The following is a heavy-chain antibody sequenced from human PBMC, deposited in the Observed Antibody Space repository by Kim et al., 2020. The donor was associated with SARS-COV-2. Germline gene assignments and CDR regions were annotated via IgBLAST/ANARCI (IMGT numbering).Heavy chain of an antibody. CDR3: MQWLETYSMDV. D-gene: IGHD6-19*01. CDR1: GFAFSGSA. V-gene: IGHV3-73*01. CDR2: VRSKANNSGT. J-gene: IGHJ6*02. Sequence: GGSLRLSCAASGFAFSGSAIHWVRQASGKGLEWVGRVRSKANNSGTAYAASLQGTFTISNDESANTAHLQMSSLKTEATAGYYCMQWLETYSMDVWGQGT.